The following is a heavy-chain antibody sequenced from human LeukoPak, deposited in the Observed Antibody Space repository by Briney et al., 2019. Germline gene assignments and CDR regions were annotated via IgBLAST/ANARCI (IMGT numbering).Heavy chain of an antibody. CDR1: GFTFSNYG. Sequence: GGSLRLSCAASGFTFSNYGMQWVRQAPGKGLEWVAFIRYDGSNKYYADSVKGRFTISRDNAKNTLYLQMNSLRAEDTAVYYCATEGGLVGATLFDYWGQGTLVTVSS. V-gene: IGHV3-30*02. J-gene: IGHJ4*02. CDR3: ATEGGLVGATLFDY. CDR2: IRYDGSNK. D-gene: IGHD1-26*01.